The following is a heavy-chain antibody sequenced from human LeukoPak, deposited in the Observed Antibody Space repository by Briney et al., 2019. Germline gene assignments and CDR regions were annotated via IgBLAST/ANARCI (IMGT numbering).Heavy chain of an antibody. J-gene: IGHJ4*02. CDR1: GGSISSGSYY. CDR2: IYTSGST. V-gene: IGHV4-61*02. D-gene: IGHD6-13*01. Sequence: SETLSLTCTVSGGSISSGSYYWSWIRQPAGKGLEWIGRIYTSGSTNYNPSLKSRVTISVDTSKNQFSLKLSSVTAADTAVYYCARGTAAGSDYWGQGTLVTVSS. CDR3: ARGTAAGSDY.